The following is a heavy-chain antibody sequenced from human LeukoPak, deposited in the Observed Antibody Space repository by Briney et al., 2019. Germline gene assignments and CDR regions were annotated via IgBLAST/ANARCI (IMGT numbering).Heavy chain of an antibody. J-gene: IGHJ5*02. CDR1: GYTLTELS. Sequence: ASVKVSCKVSGYTLTELSMHWVRQAPGKGLEWMGGFDPEDGETIYAQKLQGRVTITEDTSTDTAYMELSSLRSEDTAVYYCATGLIVTAPYSSGWYVWFDPWGQGTLVTVSS. V-gene: IGHV1-24*01. CDR3: ATGLIVTAPYSSGWYVWFDP. CDR2: FDPEDGET. D-gene: IGHD6-19*01.